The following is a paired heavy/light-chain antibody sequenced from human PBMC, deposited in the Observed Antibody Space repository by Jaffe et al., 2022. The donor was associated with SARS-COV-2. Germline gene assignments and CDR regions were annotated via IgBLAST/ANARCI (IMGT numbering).Heavy chain of an antibody. CDR1: GFTFSSYG. D-gene: IGHD6-19*01. CDR2: ISYDGSNK. V-gene: IGHV3-30*03. J-gene: IGHJ3*02. CDR3: ATPPIAVAEDDAFDI. Sequence: QVQLVESGGGVVQPGRSLRLSCAASGFTFSSYGMHWVRQAPGKGLEWVAVISYDGSNKYYADSVKGRFTISRDNSKNTLYLQMNSLRAEDTAVYYCATPPIAVAEDDAFDIWGQGTMVTVSS.
Light chain of an antibody. CDR3: SSYTSSSSYWV. CDR2: EVS. J-gene: IGLJ3*02. CDR1: SSDVGGYNY. Sequence: QSALTQPASVSGSPGQSITISCTGTSSDVGGYNYVSWYQQHPGKAPKLMIYEVSNRPSGVPDRFSGSKSGNTASLTISGLQAEDEADYYCSSYTSSSSYWVFGGGTKLTVL. V-gene: IGLV2-14*01.